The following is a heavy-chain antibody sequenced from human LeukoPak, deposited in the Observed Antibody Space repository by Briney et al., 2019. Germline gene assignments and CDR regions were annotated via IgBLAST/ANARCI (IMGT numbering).Heavy chain of an antibody. D-gene: IGHD5-18*01. CDR3: ARDRGYSYGVDS. CDR1: GCSISSAAYY. V-gene: IGHV4-31*03. Sequence: SETLSLTCTVSGCSISSAAYYWNWIRQHPGKGLEWIGYIYHSGITNYNPSLKSRVTISVDTSKNQFSLKLSSVTAADTAVYYCARDRGYSYGVDSWGQGTLVTVSS. J-gene: IGHJ4*02. CDR2: IYHSGIT.